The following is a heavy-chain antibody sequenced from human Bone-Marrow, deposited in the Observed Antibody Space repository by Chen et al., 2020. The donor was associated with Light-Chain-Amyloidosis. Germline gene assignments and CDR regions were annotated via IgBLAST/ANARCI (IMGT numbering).Heavy chain of an antibody. CDR1: GYTFPNYW. Sequence: EVQLEQSGPEVKKPGESLKISCKGSGYTFPNYWIGWVRQMPGTGLEWMGVIYPDDSEASYSPSFEGQVTISADKSITTAYLQWRSLKASDTAMYYCARRRDGYNFDYWGQGTLVTVSS. J-gene: IGHJ4*02. CDR2: IYPDDSEA. D-gene: IGHD5-12*01. V-gene: IGHV5-51*01. CDR3: ARRRDGYNFDY.